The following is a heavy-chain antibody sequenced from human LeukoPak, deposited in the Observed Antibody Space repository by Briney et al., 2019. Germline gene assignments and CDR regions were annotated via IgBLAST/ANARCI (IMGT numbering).Heavy chain of an antibody. Sequence: PSETLSLTCTVSGYSISSGYYWGWIRQPPGKGLEWIGSTYHSGSTYYNPSLKSRVTISVDTSKNQFSLKLSSVTAADTAVYYCARMQVAAGMLPFDYWGQGTLVTVSS. D-gene: IGHD2-15*01. J-gene: IGHJ4*02. CDR1: GYSISSGYY. CDR2: TYHSGST. CDR3: ARMQVAAGMLPFDY. V-gene: IGHV4-38-2*02.